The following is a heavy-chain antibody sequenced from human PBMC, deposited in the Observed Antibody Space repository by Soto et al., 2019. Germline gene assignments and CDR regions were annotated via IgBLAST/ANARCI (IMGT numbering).Heavy chain of an antibody. V-gene: IGHV3-23*01. J-gene: IGHJ4*02. D-gene: IGHD6-13*01. CDR3: AKENGYSSSCFEVDY. CDR2: TSGSGGST. Sequence: EVQLLESGGGLVQPGGSLRLSCAASGFNFSSYAMSWVRQAPGKGLEWVSATSGSGGSTYYADSVKVRFTISRDNSKNPLYMQMNSMRAEDTAVYYCAKENGYSSSCFEVDYWGKGTLVTVSS. CDR1: GFNFSSYA.